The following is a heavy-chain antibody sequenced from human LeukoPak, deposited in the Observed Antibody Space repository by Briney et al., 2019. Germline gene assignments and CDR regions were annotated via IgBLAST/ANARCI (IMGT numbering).Heavy chain of an antibody. J-gene: IGHJ6*03. CDR1: GYTFTTYY. V-gene: IGHV1-46*01. CDR3: ARKSIAARRRSDEYYYYYYMDV. Sequence: GASVKVSCKASGYTFTTYYMHWVRQAPGQGLEWMGVLNPSGSSANYAQKFQGRVTMTRDTSTSTVYMELSSLRSEDTAVYYCARKSIAARRRSDEYYYYYYMDVWGKGTTVTVSS. D-gene: IGHD6-6*01. CDR2: LNPSGSSA.